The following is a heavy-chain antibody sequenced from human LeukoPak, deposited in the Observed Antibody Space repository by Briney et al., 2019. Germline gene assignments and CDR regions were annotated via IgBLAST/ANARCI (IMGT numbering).Heavy chain of an antibody. CDR2: ISGGGGSA. CDR1: GFTVSSYY. V-gene: IGHV3-23*01. J-gene: IGHJ4*02. Sequence: GGSLRLSCAASGFTVSSYYMSWVRQAPGKGLEWVSTISGGGGSAYYADSVKGRFTISRDNSKNTLYLQMNSLRAEDTAIYYCAKDNSYGNFDYWGQGTLVTVSS. CDR3: AKDNSYGNFDY. D-gene: IGHD5-18*01.